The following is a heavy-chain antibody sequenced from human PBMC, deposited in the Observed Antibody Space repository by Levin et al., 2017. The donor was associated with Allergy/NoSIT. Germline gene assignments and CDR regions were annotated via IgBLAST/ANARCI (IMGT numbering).Heavy chain of an antibody. Sequence: GGSLRLSCVGSGFVFSNYGMHWVRQAPGKGLEWVAVIWFDGSNKNYADSVNGRFTISRDNSKNTLYLQMNSLRAEDTAIYYCASPGNHFDYWGQGTLVTVSS. V-gene: IGHV3-33*01. CDR1: GFVFSNYG. J-gene: IGHJ4*02. CDR2: IWFDGSNK. D-gene: IGHD2/OR15-2a*01. CDR3: ASPGNHFDY.